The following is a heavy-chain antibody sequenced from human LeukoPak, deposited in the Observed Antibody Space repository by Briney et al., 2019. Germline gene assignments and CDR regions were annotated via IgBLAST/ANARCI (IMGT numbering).Heavy chain of an antibody. J-gene: IGHJ4*02. CDR3: ARMYSSGWYGDY. V-gene: IGHV1-18*01. CDR2: ISAYNGNT. CDR1: GYTFTSYG. D-gene: IGHD6-19*01. Sequence: ASVKVSCKASGYTFTSYGISWVRQAPGQGLEWMGRISAYNGNTNYAQKLQGRVTMTTDTSTSTAYMELRSLRSDDTAVYYCARMYSSGWYGDYWGQGTLVTVSS.